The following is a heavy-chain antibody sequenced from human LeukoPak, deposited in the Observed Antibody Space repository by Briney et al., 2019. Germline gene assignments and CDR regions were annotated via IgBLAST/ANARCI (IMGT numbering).Heavy chain of an antibody. CDR1: GGSISSSSYS. V-gene: IGHV4-61*05. J-gene: IGHJ5*02. D-gene: IGHD2-2*01. Sequence: SETLSLTCTVSGGSISSSSYSWGWIRQPPGKGLEWIGYIYYSGSTNYNPSLKSRVTISVDTSKNQFSLKLSSVTAADTAVYYCARGKDIVVVGWFDPWGQGTLVTVSS. CDR2: IYYSGST. CDR3: ARGKDIVVVGWFDP.